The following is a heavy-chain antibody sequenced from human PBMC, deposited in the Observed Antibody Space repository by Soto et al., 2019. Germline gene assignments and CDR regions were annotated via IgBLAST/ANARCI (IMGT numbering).Heavy chain of an antibody. J-gene: IGHJ6*02. CDR2: VDYRGNT. CDR3: AVMRTGSQGGGMDV. D-gene: IGHD1-1*01. V-gene: IGHV4-59*01. Sequence: QVQLQGSGPGLVKPSENLSLTCTVSGGSINNYYWTWIRQPPKKGLEWIGYVDYRGNTDYNPALRSRVTISLDTSEKQFSLNLRSVTAADTAIYYCAVMRTGSQGGGMDVWGQGTTVTVSS. CDR1: GGSINNYY.